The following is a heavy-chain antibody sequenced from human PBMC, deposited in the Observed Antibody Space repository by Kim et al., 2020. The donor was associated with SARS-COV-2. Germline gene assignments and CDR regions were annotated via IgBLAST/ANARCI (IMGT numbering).Heavy chain of an antibody. CDR3: ARVERPYYDFWSGYYNFDY. V-gene: IGHV1-18*01. CDR1: GYTFTSYG. Sequence: ASVKVSCKASGYTFTSYGISWVRQAPGQGLEWMGWISAYNGNTNYAQKLQGRVTMTTDTSTSTAYMELRSLRSDDTAVYYCARVERPYYDFWSGYYNFDYWGQGTLVTVSS. CDR2: ISAYNGNT. D-gene: IGHD3-3*01. J-gene: IGHJ4*02.